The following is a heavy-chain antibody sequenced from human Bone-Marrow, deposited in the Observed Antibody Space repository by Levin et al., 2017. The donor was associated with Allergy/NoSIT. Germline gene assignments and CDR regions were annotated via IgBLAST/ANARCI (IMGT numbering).Heavy chain of an antibody. CDR2: IYSSGST. V-gene: IGHV4-59*01. CDR3: ARDTGVTLGPDFDY. Sequence: SETLSLTCTVSGGSISGYYWGWIRQPPGKGLEWIGYIYSSGSTNLNPSLESRVTISVDTSNNQFSLNLNSVTAADTAVYYCARDTGVTLGPDFDYWGQGTLVIVSS. J-gene: IGHJ4*02. CDR1: GGSISGYY. D-gene: IGHD7-27*01.